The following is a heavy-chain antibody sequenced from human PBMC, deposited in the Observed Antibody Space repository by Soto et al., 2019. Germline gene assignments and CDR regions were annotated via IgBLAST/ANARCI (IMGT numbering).Heavy chain of an antibody. J-gene: IGHJ3*02. CDR3: ARDGGVVDAFDI. D-gene: IGHD3-3*01. CDR2: IIPIFGTA. CDR1: GDTFSSYA. V-gene: IGHV1-69*01. Sequence: QVQLVQSGAEVKKPGSSVKVSCKASGDTFSSYAISWVRQAPGQGLEWMGGIIPIFGTANYAQKFKGRVTITAEESTSTAYMELSSLRSEETAVYYCARDGGVVDAFDIWGQGTMVTVSS.